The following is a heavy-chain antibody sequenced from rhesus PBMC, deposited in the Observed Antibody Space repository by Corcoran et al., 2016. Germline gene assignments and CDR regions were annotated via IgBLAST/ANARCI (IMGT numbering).Heavy chain of an antibody. CDR3: VKEDVY. CDR2: ISNGGGNS. J-gene: IGHJ4*01. CDR1: GFSFSDSY. V-gene: IGHV3-178*02. D-gene: IGHD3-9*01. Sequence: EVQLVESGGGLAKPGGSLRLSCAASGFSFSDSYMDWGRQAQGKGLGWGTRISNGGGNSWYADSGKGRFTISRENAKNTLYLQMISLRGEDTAVYYCVKEDVYWGQGVLVTVSS.